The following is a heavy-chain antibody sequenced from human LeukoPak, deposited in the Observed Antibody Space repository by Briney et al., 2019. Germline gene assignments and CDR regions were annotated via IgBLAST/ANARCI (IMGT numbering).Heavy chain of an antibody. V-gene: IGHV4-4*07. CDR2: IHTSGTT. CDR3: ARGDYYDGGGRNWFDV. CDR1: GDSMSYYY. D-gene: IGHD3-16*01. J-gene: IGHJ5*02. Sequence: NPSETLSLTCTVSGDSMSYYYWNFIRQPAGKGLEWIGRIHTSGTTYYSASLKSRVSMSVDSSGNQFSLRLTSVTAADTAIYFCARGDYYDGGGRNWFDVWGQGTLVTVSS.